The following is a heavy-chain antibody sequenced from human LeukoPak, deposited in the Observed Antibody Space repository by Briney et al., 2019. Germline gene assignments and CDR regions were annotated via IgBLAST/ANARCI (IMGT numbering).Heavy chain of an antibody. CDR1: GGSISSGGYC. Sequence: SQALSLTGTCSGGSISSGGYCWSWIRQHPGKGLEWIGYIYYSGSTYYNPSLKSRVTISVDTSKNQVSLKLSSVTAADTAVYYCASKPITMIEDYAFDIWGQETMVTVSS. D-gene: IGHD3-22*01. V-gene: IGHV4-31*03. J-gene: IGHJ3*02. CDR2: IYYSGST. CDR3: ASKPITMIEDYAFDI.